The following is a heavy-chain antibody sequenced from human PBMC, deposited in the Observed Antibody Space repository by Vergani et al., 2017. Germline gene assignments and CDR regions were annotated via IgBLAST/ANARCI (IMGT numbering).Heavy chain of an antibody. CDR3: ARAPYGDYAYWYFDL. V-gene: IGHV3-7*03. CDR2: IKQDGREK. J-gene: IGHJ2*01. Sequence: EVQLVESGGDLVQPGGSLRLSCAASGFTFSSYWMSWVRPAPGKGLEWVANIKQDGREKYYVDSVKGRFTISRDNAKNSLFLQMNSLRAEDTAVYYCARAPYGDYAYWYFDLWGRGTLVTVSS. D-gene: IGHD4-17*01. CDR1: GFTFSSYW.